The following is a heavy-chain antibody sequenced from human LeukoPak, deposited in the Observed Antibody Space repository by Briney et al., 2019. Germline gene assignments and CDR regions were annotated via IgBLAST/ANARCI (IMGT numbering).Heavy chain of an antibody. J-gene: IGHJ6*02. CDR1: GGTFSSYA. Sequence: SVKVSCKASGGTFSSYAISWVRQAPGQGLEWMGGIIPIFDTANYAQKFQGRVTITADESTSTAYMELSSLRSEDTAVYYCARTVLSVDYYGMDVWGQGTTVTVSS. CDR3: ARTVLSVDYYGMDV. V-gene: IGHV1-69*01. CDR2: IIPIFDTA. D-gene: IGHD2-21*01.